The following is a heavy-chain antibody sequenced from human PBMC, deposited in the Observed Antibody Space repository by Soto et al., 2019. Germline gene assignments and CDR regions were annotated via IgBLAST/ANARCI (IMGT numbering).Heavy chain of an antibody. Sequence: GGSLRLSCAASGFIFSNYGMSWVRQAPGKGLEWVSYIDHSGTTIYYADSVKGRFTISRDNAKNSLFLQMNSLRAEDTAVYYCARGHIVATILDYWGQGTLVTVSS. V-gene: IGHV3-48*03. CDR3: ARGHIVATILDY. CDR2: IDHSGTTI. CDR1: GFIFSNYG. D-gene: IGHD5-12*01. J-gene: IGHJ4*02.